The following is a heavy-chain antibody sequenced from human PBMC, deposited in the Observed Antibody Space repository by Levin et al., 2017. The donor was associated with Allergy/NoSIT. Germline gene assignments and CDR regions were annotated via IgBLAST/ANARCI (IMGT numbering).Heavy chain of an antibody. CDR3: ARGLAPYNWFFDL. J-gene: IGHJ2*01. CDR1: GFAFSSSA. V-gene: IGHV3-30*04. D-gene: IGHD6-19*01. Sequence: GESLKISCAASGFAFSSSAMHWVRQAPGKGLEWVAVISYDRSNYYYADSVKGRFTISRDNSRNTLDLQMNSLRAEDTAVYHCARGLAPYNWFFDLWGRGTLVTVSS. CDR2: ISYDRSNY.